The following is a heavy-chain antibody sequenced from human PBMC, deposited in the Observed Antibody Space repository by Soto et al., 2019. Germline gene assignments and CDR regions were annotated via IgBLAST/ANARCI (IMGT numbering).Heavy chain of an antibody. Sequence: EVQLLESGGGLVQPGGSLRLSCAASGFTFSSYAMSWVRQAPGKGLEWVSAISGSGGSTYYADSVKGRFTISRDYSKNTLYLQMNSLRAEDTAVYYCAKQEYSSGWYNWDYWGQGTLVTVSS. CDR1: GFTFSSYA. CDR3: AKQEYSSGWYNWDY. CDR2: ISGSGGST. J-gene: IGHJ4*02. D-gene: IGHD6-19*01. V-gene: IGHV3-23*01.